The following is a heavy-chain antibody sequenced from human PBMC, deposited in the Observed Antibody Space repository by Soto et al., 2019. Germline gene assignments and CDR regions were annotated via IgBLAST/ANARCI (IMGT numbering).Heavy chain of an antibody. CDR3: ARDVGLCANGVCYDALDI. J-gene: IGHJ3*02. D-gene: IGHD2-8*01. V-gene: IGHV3-7*01. CDR1: RFTFSNYW. CDR2: IKTDGSEK. Sequence: GGALRLSCAAPRFTFSNYWMTWVRPGPGKGLEWVANIKTDGSEKNYADSVKGRFTISRDNAKNSLYLEMKNLGAEDTAVYYCARDVGLCANGVCYDALDIWGQGTKVTVSS.